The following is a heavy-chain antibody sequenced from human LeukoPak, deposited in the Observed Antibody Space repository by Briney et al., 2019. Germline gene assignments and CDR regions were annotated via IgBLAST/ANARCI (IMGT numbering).Heavy chain of an antibody. J-gene: IGHJ4*02. V-gene: IGHV3-23*01. Sequence: TGGSLRLSCAASGFTFSGYAMNWVRQAPGKGLEWVSAISGSGGNTYYADSVKGRFTISRDNSMNTLFLQMNNLRAEDTAVYYCAKDTTMKGYWGQGTLVTVSS. D-gene: IGHD5-18*01. CDR3: AKDTTMKGY. CDR1: GFTFSGYA. CDR2: ISGSGGNT.